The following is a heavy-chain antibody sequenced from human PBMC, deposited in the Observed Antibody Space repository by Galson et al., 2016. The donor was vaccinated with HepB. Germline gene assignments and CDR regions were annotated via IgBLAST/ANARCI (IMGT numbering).Heavy chain of an antibody. D-gene: IGHD3-16*01. Sequence: SLRLSCAASGFTFHTNYMSWVRQAPGKGLEWLSSIYSDFNTYYADSVKGRFTNSRDNSKNTLYLQMNGLRAEDTAIYYCVKEGSYGVRYFDYWGQGTLVTVSS. CDR3: VKEGSYGVRYFDY. CDR2: IYSDFNT. V-gene: IGHV3-53*01. CDR1: GFTFHTNY. J-gene: IGHJ4*02.